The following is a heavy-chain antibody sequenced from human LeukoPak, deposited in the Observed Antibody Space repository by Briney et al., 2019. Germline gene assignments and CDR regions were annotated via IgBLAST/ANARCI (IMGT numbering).Heavy chain of an antibody. CDR3: VKGYYTYFDY. CDR1: GFTFDDYG. J-gene: IGHJ4*02. V-gene: IGHV3-20*01. Sequence: GGSLRLSCAASGFTFDDYGMSWVRQAPGKGLEWVSGINWNGGSTGYADSVKGRFTISRDNAKNSLYLQMNSLGAEDTALYHCVKGYYTYFDYWGQGTLVTVSS. CDR2: INWNGGST. D-gene: IGHD3-22*01.